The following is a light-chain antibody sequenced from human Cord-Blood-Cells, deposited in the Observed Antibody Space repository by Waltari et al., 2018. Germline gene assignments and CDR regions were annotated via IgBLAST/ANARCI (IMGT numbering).Light chain of an antibody. V-gene: IGLV2-14*01. CDR3: SSYTSSSTPNV. Sequence: QSALTQPASVSGSPGQSITISCTGTSSDVGGYNYVSWYQQHPGKAPKLKSYDVSNRPSGVSNRFPGSKSGNTASLTISGLQAEDEADYYCSSYTSSSTPNVFGTGTKVTVL. CDR2: DVS. CDR1: SSDVGGYNY. J-gene: IGLJ1*01.